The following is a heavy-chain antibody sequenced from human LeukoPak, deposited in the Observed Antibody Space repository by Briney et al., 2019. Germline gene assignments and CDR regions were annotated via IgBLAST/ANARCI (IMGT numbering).Heavy chain of an antibody. D-gene: IGHD6-13*01. CDR3: AREGSSSWSSFDY. CDR2: TYYRSKWYN. J-gene: IGHJ4*02. Sequence: SQTLSLTCAISGDSVSSNSAAWNWIRQSPSRGLEWLGRTYYRSKWYNDYAVSVESRITINPDISKNQFSLQLSSVTAADTAVYYCAREGSSSWSSFDYWGQGTLVTVSS. CDR1: GDSVSSNSAA. V-gene: IGHV6-1*01.